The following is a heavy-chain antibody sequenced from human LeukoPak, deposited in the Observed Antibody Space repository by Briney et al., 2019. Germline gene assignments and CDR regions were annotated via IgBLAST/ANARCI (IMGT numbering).Heavy chain of an antibody. D-gene: IGHD3-10*01. Sequence: PGRSLRLSCAASGFTFDDYAMHWVRQAPGKGLEWVSGISWNSGSIGYADSVKGRFTISRDNAKNSLYLQMNSLRAEDTALYYCAKDIGYGSTIGYYYGMDVWGQGTTVTVSS. CDR2: ISWNSGSI. V-gene: IGHV3-9*01. CDR3: AKDIGYGSTIGYYYGMDV. CDR1: GFTFDDYA. J-gene: IGHJ6*02.